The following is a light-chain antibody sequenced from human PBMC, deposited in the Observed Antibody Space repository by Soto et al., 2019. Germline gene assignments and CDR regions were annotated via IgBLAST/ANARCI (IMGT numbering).Light chain of an antibody. V-gene: IGKV3-20*01. CDR1: QSVSSSY. Sequence: EIVLTQSPGTLSLSPGERATLSCRASQSVSSSYLAWYQQKPGQAPRLLIYGASSRATGIPDRFSGSGSGTDFTLTISRLEHDDFAVYYCQQYGSPSWTFGQGTKVEI. J-gene: IGKJ1*01. CDR2: GAS. CDR3: QQYGSPSWT.